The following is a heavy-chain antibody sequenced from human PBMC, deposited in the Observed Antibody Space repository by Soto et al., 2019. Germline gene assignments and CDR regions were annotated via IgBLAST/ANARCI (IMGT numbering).Heavy chain of an antibody. D-gene: IGHD2-15*01. Sequence: SETLSLTCTVSGGSIGSYYWSWIRQPPGKGLEWIGYIYYSGSTNYNPSLQSRVTISVDTSKNQFSLKLTSVTAADTAVYYCARGGGPKQHLAYWGQGALVTVSS. CDR1: GGSIGSYY. CDR3: ARGGGPKQHLAY. J-gene: IGHJ4*02. CDR2: IYYSGST. V-gene: IGHV4-59*08.